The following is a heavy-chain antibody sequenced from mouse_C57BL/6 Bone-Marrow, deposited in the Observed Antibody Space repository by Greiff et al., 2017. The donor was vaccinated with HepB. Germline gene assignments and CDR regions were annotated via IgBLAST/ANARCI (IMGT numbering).Heavy chain of an antibody. Sequence: EVKVEESGGGLVKPGGSLKLSCAASGFTFSDYGMHWVRQAPEKGLEWVAYISSGSSTIYYADTVKGRFTISRDNAKNTLFLQMTSLRSEDTAMYYCARRDGYDVGYWGQGTTLTVSS. CDR3: ARRDGYDVGY. CDR2: ISSGSSTI. CDR1: GFTFSDYG. J-gene: IGHJ2*01. D-gene: IGHD2-2*01. V-gene: IGHV5-17*01.